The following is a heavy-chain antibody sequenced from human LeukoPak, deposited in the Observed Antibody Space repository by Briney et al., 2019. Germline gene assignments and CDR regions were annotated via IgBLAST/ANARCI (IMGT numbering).Heavy chain of an antibody. CDR1: GGSFSGYY. J-gene: IGHJ4*02. Sequence: SETLSLTCAVYGGSFSGYYWSWIRQPPGKGLEWIGEINHSGSTNYNPSLKSRVTISVDTSKSQFSLKLSSVTDADTAVYYCARLTRRSGNYFENWGQGTLVTVSS. D-gene: IGHD1-1*01. CDR3: ARLTRRSGNYFEN. V-gene: IGHV4-34*01. CDR2: INHSGST.